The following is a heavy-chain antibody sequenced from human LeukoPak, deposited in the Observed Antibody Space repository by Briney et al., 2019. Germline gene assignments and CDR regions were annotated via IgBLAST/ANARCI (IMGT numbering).Heavy chain of an antibody. CDR2: IYYSGST. V-gene: IGHV4-30-4*02. D-gene: IGHD1-20*01. CDR1: GGSINSGDYY. Sequence: SETLSLTCTVSGGSINSGDYYWSWIRQPPGKGLEWIGYIYYSGSTYYNPSLKSRVTISVDTSKNQFSLKLSSVTAADTAVYYCARGYNWNPGWFDPWGQGTLVTVSS. J-gene: IGHJ5*02. CDR3: ARGYNWNPGWFDP.